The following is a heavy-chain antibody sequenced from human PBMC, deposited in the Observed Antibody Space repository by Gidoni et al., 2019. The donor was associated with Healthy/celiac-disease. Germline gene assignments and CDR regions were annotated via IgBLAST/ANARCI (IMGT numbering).Heavy chain of an antibody. CDR3: AKDGWELLGSPLDY. D-gene: IGHD1-26*01. CDR2: ISYDGSNK. CDR1: GCTFSSYG. Sequence: QVQLVESGGGVVQPGRSRRLSWVASGCTFSSYGMHWVRQAPGKGLEWVAVISYDGSNKYYADSVKGRFTISRDNSKNTLYLQMNSLRAEDTAVYYCAKDGWELLGSPLDYWGQGTLVTVSS. V-gene: IGHV3-30*18. J-gene: IGHJ4*02.